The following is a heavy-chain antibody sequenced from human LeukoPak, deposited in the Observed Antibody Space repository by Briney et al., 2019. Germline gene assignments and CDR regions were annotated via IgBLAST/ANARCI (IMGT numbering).Heavy chain of an antibody. D-gene: IGHD6-6*01. Sequence: GESLKISCKGSGYSFTSYWIGWVRQMPGKGLEWMGIIYPGDSDTRYSPSFQVQVTISADKSTSTAYLQWSSLKASDTAMYYCARLEYSSSSGLGYYYYGMDVWGQGTTVTVSS. CDR3: ARLEYSSSSGLGYYYYGMDV. V-gene: IGHV5-51*01. CDR2: IYPGDSDT. J-gene: IGHJ6*02. CDR1: GYSFTSYW.